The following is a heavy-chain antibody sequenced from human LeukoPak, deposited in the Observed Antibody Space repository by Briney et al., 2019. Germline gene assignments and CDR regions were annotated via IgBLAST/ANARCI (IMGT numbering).Heavy chain of an antibody. V-gene: IGHV4-61*02. CDR2: IYTSGST. CDR3: ARSGLRYFDWGWFDP. CDR1: GGSISSGSYY. Sequence: NPSQTLSLTCTVSGGSISSGSYYWSWIRQPAGKGLEWIGRIYTSGSTNYNPSLKSRVTISVDTSKNQFSLKLSSVTAADTAVYYCARSGLRYFDWGWFDPWGQGTLVTVSS. J-gene: IGHJ5*02. D-gene: IGHD3-9*01.